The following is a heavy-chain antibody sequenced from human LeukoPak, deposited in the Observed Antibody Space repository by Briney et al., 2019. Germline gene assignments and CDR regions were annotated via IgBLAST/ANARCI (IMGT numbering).Heavy chain of an antibody. CDR3: ARERIAAAGTWYYYYGMDV. CDR1: GGSISSYY. V-gene: IGHV4-4*07. D-gene: IGHD6-13*01. CDR2: IYTSGST. J-gene: IGHJ6*02. Sequence: SETLSLTCTVSGGSISSYYWSWIRQPAGKGLEWIGRIYTSGSTNYNPSLKSRVTISVDTSKNQFSLKLSSVTAADTAVYYCARERIAAAGTWYYYYGMDVWGQGTTVTVSS.